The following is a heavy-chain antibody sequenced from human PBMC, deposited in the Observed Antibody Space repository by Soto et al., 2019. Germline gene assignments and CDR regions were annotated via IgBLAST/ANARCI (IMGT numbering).Heavy chain of an antibody. CDR2: ISYDGSNK. D-gene: IGHD3-10*01. Sequence: QVQLVESGGGVVQPGRSLRLSCAASGFPFSSYGMHWVREAPGKGLEWVAVISYDGSNKYYADSVKVRFTISRDNSASTLYLQMNSLRPEDTALYYCVGGQYYFDYRGQGTLVTVS. J-gene: IGHJ4*02. CDR3: VGGQYYFDY. V-gene: IGHV3-30*03. CDR1: GFPFSSYG.